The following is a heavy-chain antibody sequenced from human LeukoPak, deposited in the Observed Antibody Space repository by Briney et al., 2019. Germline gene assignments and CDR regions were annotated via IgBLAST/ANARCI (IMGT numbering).Heavy chain of an antibody. CDR2: IDSGGDT. CDR3: ARDRGTMGRRYYFFYMDV. V-gene: IGHV3-53*01. Sequence: GGSLRLSCAASGSTVSSNYMSWVRQAPGEGMEWVSVIDSGGDTYYADSVKGRFTISRDNSKNTLYLHMNSLRAEDTAVYYCARDRGTMGRRYYFFYMDVWGKGTTVTVSS. J-gene: IGHJ6*03. CDR1: GSTVSSNY. D-gene: IGHD3-10*01.